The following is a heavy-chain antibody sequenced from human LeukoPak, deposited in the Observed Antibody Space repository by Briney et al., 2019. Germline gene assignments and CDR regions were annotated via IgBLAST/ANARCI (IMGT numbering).Heavy chain of an antibody. CDR3: VRKGEKYGDYDY. D-gene: IGHD4-17*01. V-gene: IGHV1-2*02. CDR2: ILPSSGGP. J-gene: IGHJ4*02. CDR1: GYTFTGYY. Sequence: ASVKVSCKASGYTFTGYYLHWVRQAPGQGIEWMGWILPSSGGPYYAQKFQGRITMSRDTSISTAYMELSSLTSDDTAVYYCVRKGEKYGDYDYWGQGALVTVSS.